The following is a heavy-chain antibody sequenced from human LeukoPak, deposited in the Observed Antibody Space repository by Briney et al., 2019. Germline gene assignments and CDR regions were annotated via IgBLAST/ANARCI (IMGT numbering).Heavy chain of an antibody. V-gene: IGHV3-7*04. D-gene: IGHD1-14*01. Sequence: SGGGLRLSFFGSGFPLIWYWVTWVRPAPGKGLEWVANIKDDGSEKYSVDSVKGRFTISRDNAKNLLYLQMSSLRAEDTAVYYCARARIDYWGQGTLVTVSS. J-gene: IGHJ4*02. CDR2: IKDDGSEK. CDR1: GFPLIWYW. CDR3: ARARIDY.